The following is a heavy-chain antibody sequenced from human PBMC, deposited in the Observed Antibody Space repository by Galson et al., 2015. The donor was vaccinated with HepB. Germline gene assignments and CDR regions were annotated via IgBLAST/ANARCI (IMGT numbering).Heavy chain of an antibody. V-gene: IGHV3-33*01. CDR1: GFTFSSYG. Sequence: SLRLSCAASGFTFSSYGMHWVRQAPGKGLEWVAVIWYDGSNKYYADSVKGQFTISRDNSKNTLYLQMNSLRAEDTAVYYCARDTEAEYSSGWSDYSYYMDVWGKGTTVTASS. J-gene: IGHJ6*03. CDR2: IWYDGSNK. D-gene: IGHD6-19*01. CDR3: ARDTEAEYSSGWSDYSYYMDV.